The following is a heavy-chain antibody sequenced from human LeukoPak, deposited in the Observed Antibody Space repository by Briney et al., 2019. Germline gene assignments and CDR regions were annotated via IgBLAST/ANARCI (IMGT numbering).Heavy chain of an antibody. D-gene: IGHD3-10*01. V-gene: IGHV3-48*04. Sequence: GGSLRLSCAASGFTFSSYSMNWVRQAPGKGLEWVSYISSSSSTIYYADSVKGRFTISRDNAKNSLYLQVNSLRAEDTAVYYCAKDRRISPYWYFEIWGRGTLVTASS. CDR1: GFTFSSYS. J-gene: IGHJ2*01. CDR2: ISSSSSTI. CDR3: AKDRRISPYWYFEI.